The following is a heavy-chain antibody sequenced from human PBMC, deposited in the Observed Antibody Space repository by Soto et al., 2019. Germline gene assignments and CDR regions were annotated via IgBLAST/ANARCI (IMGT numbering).Heavy chain of an antibody. D-gene: IGHD1-1*01. Sequence: PGGSLRLSCAASGFTVINTYMSWVRQAPGKGLEWVSVIYSGGATYYAESVKGRFTISRDNSKNTLFLQMNSLRAEDTAVYYCARDWNDRKDYWGQGTLVTVSS. CDR2: IYSGGAT. CDR1: GFTVINTY. CDR3: ARDWNDRKDY. V-gene: IGHV3-66*01. J-gene: IGHJ4*02.